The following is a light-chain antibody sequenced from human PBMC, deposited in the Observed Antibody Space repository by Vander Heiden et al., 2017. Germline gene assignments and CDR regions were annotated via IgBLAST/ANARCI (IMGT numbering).Light chain of an antibody. CDR2: AAS. J-gene: IGKJ3*01. CDR1: QCIDTY. V-gene: IGKV1-39*01. Sequence: DIQLTQSPSSLSASVADGVTITCRASQCIDTYLNWYQQLPGKAPKVLIYAASILQSEITSRFSGSGAGTVFTLTISSLQPEDFGVYYCQQSYRIPFTFGPGTKVDIK. CDR3: QQSYRIPFT.